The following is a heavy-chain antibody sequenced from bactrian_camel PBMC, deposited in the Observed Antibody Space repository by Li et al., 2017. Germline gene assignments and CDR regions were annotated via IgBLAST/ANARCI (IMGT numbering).Heavy chain of an antibody. CDR2: IDGGGGAT. V-gene: IGHV3S40*01. CDR1: GFTFSSYG. Sequence: VQLVESGGGLVQPGGSLRLSCVASGFTFSSYGMSWVRQAPGKGLEWVSAIDGGGGATYYADSVKGRFTISQDNAKNTMYLQMNNLKPDDTAMYYCAACSLVVDGGRQGEYDYPYWGLGTQVTVS. D-gene: IGHD7*01. CDR3: AACSLVVDGGRQGEYDYPY. J-gene: IGHJ4*01.